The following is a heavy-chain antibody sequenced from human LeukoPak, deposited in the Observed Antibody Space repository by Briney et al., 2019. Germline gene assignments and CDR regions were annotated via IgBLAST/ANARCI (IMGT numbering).Heavy chain of an antibody. D-gene: IGHD1-1*01. J-gene: IGHJ4*02. CDR1: GFSFSSYA. CDR3: ARGKLEADY. Sequence: GGSLRLSCATSGFSFSSYAMSWVRQAPGKGLEWVSAMSSSDDGRYYAASVRGRFTISRDTSRSTLYLQMNSLRVEDTALYYCARGKLEADYWGQGTLVTVSS. CDR2: MSSSDDGR. V-gene: IGHV3-23*01.